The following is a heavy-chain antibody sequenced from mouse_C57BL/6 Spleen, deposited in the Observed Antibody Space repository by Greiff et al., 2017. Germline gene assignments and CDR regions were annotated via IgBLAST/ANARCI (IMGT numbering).Heavy chain of an antibody. CDR2: IDPEDGAT. J-gene: IGHJ2*01. CDR3: TTYYGSSPGY. CDR1: GFNIKDYY. Sequence: VQLQQSGAELVRPGASVKLSCTASGFNIKDYYMHWVKQRPEQGLEWIGRIDPEDGATEYAPKFQGKATMTADPSSHPAYLQLSSLTSEDTAVYYCTTYYGSSPGYWGQGTTLTVSS. D-gene: IGHD1-1*01. V-gene: IGHV14-1*01.